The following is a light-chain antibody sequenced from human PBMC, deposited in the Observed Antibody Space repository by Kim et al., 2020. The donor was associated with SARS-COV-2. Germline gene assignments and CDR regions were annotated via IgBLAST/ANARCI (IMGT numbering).Light chain of an antibody. V-gene: IGLV2-14*03. CDR3: SSYTAGSVV. CDR2: DVS. Sequence: PRRSITDSCTGTSSDVGGYNFVSWYQQHPGKAPKLMIYDVSNRPSGVSNRFSGSKSGNTASLTISGLQAEDEADYYCSSYTAGSVVFGGGTQLTVL. CDR1: SSDVGGYNF. J-gene: IGLJ2*01.